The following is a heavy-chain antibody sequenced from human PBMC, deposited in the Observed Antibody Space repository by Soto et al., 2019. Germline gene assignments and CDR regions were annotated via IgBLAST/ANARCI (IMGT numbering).Heavy chain of an antibody. Sequence: QLQQSGPGLVKPSQTLSLTCAISGDTVSSNSATWNWIRQSPSRGLEWLGRTYYRSQWYSDYALSGKSRITINPATTKNQFSLHLNSVTPEDTAVYYCARHEQREADPFDYWGQGTLVTVSS. V-gene: IGHV6-1*01. D-gene: IGHD6-19*01. CDR1: GDTVSSNSAT. J-gene: IGHJ4*02. CDR3: ARHEQREADPFDY. CDR2: TYYRSQWYS.